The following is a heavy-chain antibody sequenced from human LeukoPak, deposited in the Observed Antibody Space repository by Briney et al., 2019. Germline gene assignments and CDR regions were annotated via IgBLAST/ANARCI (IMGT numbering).Heavy chain of an antibody. J-gene: IGHJ4*02. CDR1: GFTFGDYA. CDR3: SRTRSVAGSSIYFDY. V-gene: IGHV3-49*05. D-gene: IGHD6-19*01. Sequence: KPGGSLRLSCTGSGFTFGDYAMSWFRQAPGKGLEWVSFIKSKAYGGTTEYAASVKGRFTVSRDDSESIAYLHMNSLKTEDTAVYYCSRTRSVAGSSIYFDYWGQGTLVTVSS. CDR2: IKSKAYGGTT.